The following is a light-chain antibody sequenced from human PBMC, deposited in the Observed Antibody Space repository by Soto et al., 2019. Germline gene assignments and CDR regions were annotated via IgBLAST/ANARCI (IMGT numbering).Light chain of an antibody. CDR1: QSISSY. CDR3: QQSYSTPIT. V-gene: IGKV1-39*01. CDR2: AAS. Sequence: DIQMNQSPSSLSASVGDRVTITCGASQSISSYLNWYQQKPGKAPKLLIYAASSLQSGVPSRFSGSGSGTDFTLTISSLQPEDFATYYCQQSYSTPITFGQGTRLEIK. J-gene: IGKJ5*01.